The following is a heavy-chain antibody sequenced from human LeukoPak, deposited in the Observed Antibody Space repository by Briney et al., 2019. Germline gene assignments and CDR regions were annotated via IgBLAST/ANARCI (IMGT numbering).Heavy chain of an antibody. J-gene: IGHJ4*02. CDR2: FDPEDGET. Sequence: ASVKVSCKASGYTFTSYGISWVRQAPGQGLEWMGGFDPEDGETIYAQKFQGRVTMTEDTSTDTAYMELSSLRSEDTAVYYCATGGGGSYHSPFDYWGQGTLVTVSS. D-gene: IGHD1-26*01. CDR1: GYTFTSYG. V-gene: IGHV1-24*01. CDR3: ATGGGGSYHSPFDY.